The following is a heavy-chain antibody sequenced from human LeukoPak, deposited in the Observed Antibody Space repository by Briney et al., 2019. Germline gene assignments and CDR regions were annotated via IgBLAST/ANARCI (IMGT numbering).Heavy chain of an antibody. Sequence: GGSLRLSCAASGFTFSSYAMHWVRQAPGKGLEWAAVISYDGSNKYYADSVKGRFTISRDNAKNSLYLQMNSLRAEDTAIYYCARDPYSGSYGDSYYYYMDVWGKGTTVTISS. CDR3: ARDPYSGSYGDSYYYYMDV. CDR2: ISYDGSNK. J-gene: IGHJ6*03. V-gene: IGHV3-30*04. D-gene: IGHD1-26*01. CDR1: GFTFSSYA.